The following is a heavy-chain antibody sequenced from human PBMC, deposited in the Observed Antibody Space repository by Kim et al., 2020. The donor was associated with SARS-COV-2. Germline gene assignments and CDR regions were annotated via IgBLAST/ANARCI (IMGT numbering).Heavy chain of an antibody. J-gene: IGHJ4*02. D-gene: IGHD3-10*01. CDR2: ISSSSSTI. CDR3: ARGVLLWFGELSRYS. V-gene: IGHV3-48*02. CDR1: GFTFSSYS. Sequence: GGSLRLSCAASGFTFSSYSMNWVRQAPGKGLEWVSYISSSSSTIYYADSVKGRFTISRDNAKNSLYLQMNSLRDEDTAVYYCARGVLLWFGELSRYSWGQGTLVTVSS.